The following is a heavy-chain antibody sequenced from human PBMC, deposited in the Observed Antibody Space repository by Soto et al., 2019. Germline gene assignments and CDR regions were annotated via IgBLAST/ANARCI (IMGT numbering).Heavy chain of an antibody. D-gene: IGHD3-10*01. V-gene: IGHV3-30*18. Sequence: GGSLRLSCAASGFTFSSYGMHWVRQAPGKGLEWVAVISYDGSNKYYADSVKGRFTISRDNSKNTLYLQMNSLRAEDTAVYYSAKVWFGESLFDYWGQGTLVTVSS. CDR1: GFTFSSYG. CDR3: AKVWFGESLFDY. J-gene: IGHJ4*02. CDR2: ISYDGSNK.